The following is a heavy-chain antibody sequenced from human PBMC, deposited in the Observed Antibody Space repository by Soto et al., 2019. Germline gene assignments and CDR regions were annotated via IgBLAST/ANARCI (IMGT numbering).Heavy chain of an antibody. CDR1: GYTFTGYY. CDR3: ARAIPTGGFDP. D-gene: IGHD3-10*01. J-gene: IGHJ5*02. Sequence: QVQLVQSGAEVKKPGASVKVSCKASGYTFTGYYMHWVRQAPGQGLEWMGWINPNSGGTNYAQKFQGGVTMPRATATGTASMELSRLRSDDTAVDYGARAIPTGGFDPWGQGTLVTVSS. CDR2: INPNSGGT. V-gene: IGHV1-2*02.